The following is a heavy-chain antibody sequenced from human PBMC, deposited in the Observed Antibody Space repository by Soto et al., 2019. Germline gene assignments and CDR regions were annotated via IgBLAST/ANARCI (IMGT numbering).Heavy chain of an antibody. V-gene: IGHV1-69*06. J-gene: IGHJ4*02. D-gene: IGHD3-16*01. Sequence: SVKVSCKASGVTFSSYAISWVRQAPGQGLEWMGGIIPIFGTANYAQKFQGRVTITADKSTSTAYMELSSLKTSDTAMYYCARLPGGTTVDYWGLGTLVTVSS. CDR1: GVTFSSYA. CDR2: IIPIFGTA. CDR3: ARLPGGTTVDY.